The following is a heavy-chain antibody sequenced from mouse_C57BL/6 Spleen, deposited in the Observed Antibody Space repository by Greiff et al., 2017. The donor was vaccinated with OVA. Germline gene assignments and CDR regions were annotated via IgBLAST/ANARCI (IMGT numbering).Heavy chain of an antibody. D-gene: IGHD3-2*02. CDR2: IYPGDGDT. Sequence: VQLQQSGPELVKPGASVKISCKASGYAFSSSWMNWVKQRPGKGLEWIGRIYPGDGDTNYNGKFKGKATLTADKSSSAAYMQLSSLTSEDSAVYFCAKRDSSGYVWAMDYWGQGTSVTVSS. J-gene: IGHJ4*01. CDR1: GYAFSSSW. V-gene: IGHV1-82*01. CDR3: AKRDSSGYVWAMDY.